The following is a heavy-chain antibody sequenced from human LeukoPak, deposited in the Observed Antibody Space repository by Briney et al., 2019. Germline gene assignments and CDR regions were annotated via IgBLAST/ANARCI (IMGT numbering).Heavy chain of an antibody. CDR1: GGSISSSSYY. J-gene: IGHJ4*02. CDR2: IYYTGST. V-gene: IGHV4-39*07. CDR3: ARTMWIQLWYYFDY. D-gene: IGHD5-18*01. Sequence: ASETLSLTCTVSGGSISSSSYYWGWIRQPPGKGLEWIGIIYYTGSTYYSTSLKSRVTISVDTSKNQFSLKLSSVTAADTAVYYCARTMWIQLWYYFDYWGQGTLVTVSS.